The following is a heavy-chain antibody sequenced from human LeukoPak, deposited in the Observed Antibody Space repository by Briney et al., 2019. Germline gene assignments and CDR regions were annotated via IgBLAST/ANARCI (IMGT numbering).Heavy chain of an antibody. CDR3: ARDRVYQPTYYYYYYYMDV. D-gene: IGHD6-13*01. CDR2: INPNSGGT. Sequence: GASVKVSCKASGYTLTGYYMHWVRQAPGQGLEWMGRINPNSGGTNYAQKFQGRVTMTRDTSISTAYMELSRLRSDDTAVYYCARDRVYQPTYYYYYYYMDVWGKGTTVTVSS. J-gene: IGHJ6*03. CDR1: GYTLTGYY. V-gene: IGHV1-2*06.